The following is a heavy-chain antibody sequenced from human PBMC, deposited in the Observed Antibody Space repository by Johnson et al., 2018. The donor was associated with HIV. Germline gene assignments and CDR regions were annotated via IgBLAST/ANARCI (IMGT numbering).Heavy chain of an antibody. D-gene: IGHD3-16*01. Sequence: QVQLVESGGGVVQPGRSLRLSCAVSGFAFSDYYMSWIRQAPGKGLEWVSYISSSGGAIFYADSVKGRFTISRDNAKHSLSLQMNSLRVEDTAVYYCARGLTGEQVDIWGQGTMVTVSS. CDR3: ARGLTGEQVDI. CDR1: GFAFSDYY. J-gene: IGHJ3*02. V-gene: IGHV3-11*04. CDR2: ISSSGGAI.